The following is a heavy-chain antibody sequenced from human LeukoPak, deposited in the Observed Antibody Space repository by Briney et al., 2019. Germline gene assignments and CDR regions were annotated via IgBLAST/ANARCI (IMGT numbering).Heavy chain of an antibody. CDR1: GGTFSSYA. CDR3: ATDLTAAGKDY. CDR2: IIPIFGTA. V-gene: IGHV1-69*06. J-gene: IGHJ4*02. Sequence: ASVKVSCKASGGTFSSYAISWVRQAPGQGLEWMGGIIPIFGTANYAQKFQGRVTMTEDTSTDTAYMELSSLRSEDTAVYYCATDLTAAGKDYWGQGTLVTVSS. D-gene: IGHD6-13*01.